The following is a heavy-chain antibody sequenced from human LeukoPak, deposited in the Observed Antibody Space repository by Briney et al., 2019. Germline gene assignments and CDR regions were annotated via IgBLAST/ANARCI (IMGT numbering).Heavy chain of an antibody. V-gene: IGHV4-34*01. Sequence: PSETLSLTCAVYGGSFSGYYWSWLRQPPGKGLEWIGEINNSGSTNYNPSLKSRVTISVDTSKNQFSLKLSSVTAADTAVYYCARGTRYYYGSGSSPVWFDPWGQGTLVAVSS. CDR2: INNSGST. CDR3: ARGTRYYYGSGSSPVWFDP. D-gene: IGHD3-10*01. J-gene: IGHJ5*02. CDR1: GGSFSGYY.